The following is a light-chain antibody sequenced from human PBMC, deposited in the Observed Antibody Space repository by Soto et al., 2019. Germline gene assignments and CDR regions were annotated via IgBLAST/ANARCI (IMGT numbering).Light chain of an antibody. Sequence: QSALTQPAYVSGSPGQSITISCTGTSSDVGGYNYVSWYQQHPGKAPKRLIYDVSHRPSGGSNRFSGSTSGNTASLTISGLHAEDDADYDCSSYTSSSTWVFGGGTKLTVL. CDR1: SSDVGGYNY. J-gene: IGLJ3*02. V-gene: IGLV2-14*01. CDR3: SSYTSSSTWV. CDR2: DVS.